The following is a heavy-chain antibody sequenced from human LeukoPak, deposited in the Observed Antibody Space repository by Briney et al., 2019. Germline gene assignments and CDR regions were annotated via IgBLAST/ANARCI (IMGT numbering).Heavy chain of an antibody. J-gene: IGHJ4*02. V-gene: IGHV3-23*01. Sequence: GGSLRLSCAASGFTFSSYAMSWVRQAPGKGLEWVSSISDSGSTTHYTDSVKGRFTISRDNSKNTLYLQMHSLRGEDTAVYYCAGSGSFFRFDYWGQGTLVTVSS. CDR3: AGSGSFFRFDY. CDR1: GFTFSSYA. CDR2: ISDSGSTT. D-gene: IGHD1-26*01.